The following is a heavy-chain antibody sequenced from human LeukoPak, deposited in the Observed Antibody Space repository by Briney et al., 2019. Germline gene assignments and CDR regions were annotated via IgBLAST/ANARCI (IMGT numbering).Heavy chain of an antibody. V-gene: IGHV3-7*01. CDR3: ARDEIVGATYFDY. CDR2: IKQDGSEM. Sequence: QSGGSLRLSCAASGFTFSSYWMSWVRQAPGKGLEWVANIKQDGSEMYYVDSVKGRFTISRDNAKNSLYLQMNSLRAEDTAVYYCARDEIVGATYFDYWGQGAPVTVSS. J-gene: IGHJ4*02. CDR1: GFTFSSYW. D-gene: IGHD1-26*01.